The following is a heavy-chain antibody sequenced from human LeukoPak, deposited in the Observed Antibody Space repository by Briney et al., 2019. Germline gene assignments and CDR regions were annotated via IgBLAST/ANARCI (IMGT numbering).Heavy chain of an antibody. V-gene: IGHV3-74*01. J-gene: IGHJ4*02. Sequence: PGGSRRLSSAAAAFTFTSYWIHWVSQTPGGGLVWVSRTNSDGRNTDYADSMKGRFTVSRDNARNTTYLQVNSLRADDSAITVCARDGSWERVDFDFWGEGTLLSVSS. CDR1: AFTFTSYW. D-gene: IGHD1-26*01. CDR3: ARDGSWERVDFDF. CDR2: TNSDGRNT.